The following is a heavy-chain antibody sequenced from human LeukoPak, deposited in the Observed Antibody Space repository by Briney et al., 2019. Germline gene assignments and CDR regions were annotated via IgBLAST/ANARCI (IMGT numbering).Heavy chain of an antibody. D-gene: IGHD3-22*01. Sequence: SETLSLTCTVSGGSISSYYWSWIRQPPGKGLEWIGYIYYSGSTNCNPSLKSRVTISVDTSKNQFSLKLSSVTAADTAVYYCARSISYYDSSGPGYWGQGTLVTVSS. CDR2: IYYSGST. J-gene: IGHJ4*02. V-gene: IGHV4-59*01. CDR3: ARSISYYDSSGPGY. CDR1: GGSISSYY.